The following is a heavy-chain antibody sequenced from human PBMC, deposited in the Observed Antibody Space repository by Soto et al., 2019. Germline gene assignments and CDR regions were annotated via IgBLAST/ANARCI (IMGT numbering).Heavy chain of an antibody. CDR2: IYWDDDK. D-gene: IGHD3-10*01. V-gene: IGHV2-5*02. CDR1: GFSLSTSGVG. CDR3: AHPLPTDLGEYPGAFAI. Sequence: QITLKESGPTLVKPTQTLTLTCTFSGFSLSTSGVGVGWIRQPPGKALEWLALIYWDDDKRYSPSLKSRLTITTDTSKNHVVLTMTNMDPVDTATYYCAHPLPTDLGEYPGAFAIWGQGTMVTVSS. J-gene: IGHJ3*02.